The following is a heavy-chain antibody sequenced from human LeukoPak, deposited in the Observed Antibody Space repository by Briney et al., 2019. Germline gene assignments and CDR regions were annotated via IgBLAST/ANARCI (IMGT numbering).Heavy chain of an antibody. J-gene: IGHJ4*02. V-gene: IGHV3-11*01. CDR2: ISSSGSTI. D-gene: IGHD6-19*01. CDR1: GSTFSDYY. Sequence: GGSLRLSCAASGSTFSDYYMSWIRQAPGKGLEWVSYISSSGSTIYYADSVKGRFTISRDNAKNSLYLQMNSLRAEDTAVYYCARALSLSGWYWFDYWGQGTLVTVSS. CDR3: ARALSLSGWYWFDY.